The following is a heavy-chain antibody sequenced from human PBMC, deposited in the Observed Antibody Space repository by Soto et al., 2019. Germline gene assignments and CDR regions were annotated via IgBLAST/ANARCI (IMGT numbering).Heavy chain of an antibody. D-gene: IGHD3-22*01. CDR1: GFTFSSYG. CDR2: ISYDGSNK. Sequence: GGSLRLSCAASGFTFSSYGLHWVRQAPGTGLEWVAVISYDGSNKYYADSVKGRFTISRDNSKNTLYLQMNSLRAEDTAVYYCAKDFPSITMIVVVTPGGMDVWGQGTTVTVS. V-gene: IGHV3-30*18. CDR3: AKDFPSITMIVVVTPGGMDV. J-gene: IGHJ6*02.